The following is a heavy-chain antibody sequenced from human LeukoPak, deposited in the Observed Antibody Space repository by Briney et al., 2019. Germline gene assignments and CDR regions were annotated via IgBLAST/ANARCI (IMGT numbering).Heavy chain of an antibody. CDR3: GLVTSGNWWFDP. V-gene: IGHV1-2*02. Sequence: ASVKVSCKASGYTFTGYYMHWVRQAPGQGLEWMGWINPNSGGTNYAQNLQGRVTMTSDTSISTAYMELSSLTSDDTAVYYCGLVTSGNWWFDPWGQGTLVTVSS. J-gene: IGHJ5*02. CDR1: GYTFTGYY. CDR2: INPNSGGT. D-gene: IGHD2-21*02.